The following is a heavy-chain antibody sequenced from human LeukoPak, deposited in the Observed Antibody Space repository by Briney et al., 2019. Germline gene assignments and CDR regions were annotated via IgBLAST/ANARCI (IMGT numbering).Heavy chain of an antibody. CDR1: GYTFTSYY. Sequence: ASVKVSCKASGYTFTSYYMHWVRQAPGQGLEWMGIINPSGGSTSYAQKFQGRVTITTDESTSTAYMELSSLRSEDTAVYYCAIHVTIFGVVITLGYWGQGTLVTVSS. CDR2: INPSGGST. D-gene: IGHD3-3*01. J-gene: IGHJ4*02. CDR3: AIHVTIFGVVITLGY. V-gene: IGHV1-46*01.